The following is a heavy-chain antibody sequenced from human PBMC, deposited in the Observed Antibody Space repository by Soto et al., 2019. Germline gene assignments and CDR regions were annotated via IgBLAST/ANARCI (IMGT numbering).Heavy chain of an antibody. J-gene: IGHJ5*02. D-gene: IGHD5-12*01. CDR2: ISVHNGHT. Sequence: QVQLVQSGTEVKKPGASVKVSCKASGYTFTSYGISWVRQAPGQGLEWMGWISVHNGHTDYAQKFQGRVTMTTDTSTSTAYRYLRSLRSDDTAVYYCATSYDSGFDPWGQGTLVTVSS. CDR3: ATSYDSGFDP. V-gene: IGHV1-18*04. CDR1: GYTFTSYG.